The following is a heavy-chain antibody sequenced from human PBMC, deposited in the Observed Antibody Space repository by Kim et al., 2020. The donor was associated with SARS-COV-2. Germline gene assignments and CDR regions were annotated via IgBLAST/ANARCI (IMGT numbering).Heavy chain of an antibody. V-gene: IGHV3-9*01. J-gene: IGHJ4*02. CDR3: AKDAYSSGLYYFDY. Sequence: ADAVKGGFTISRDNAKNSLYLQMNSLRAEDTALYYCAKDAYSSGLYYFDYWGQGTLVTVSS. D-gene: IGHD6-19*01.